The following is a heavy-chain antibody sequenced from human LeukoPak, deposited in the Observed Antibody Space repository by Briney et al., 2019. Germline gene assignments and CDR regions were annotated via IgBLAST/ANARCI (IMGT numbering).Heavy chain of an antibody. D-gene: IGHD1-1*01. CDR1: GGSFSSYY. V-gene: IGHV4-59*08. CDR3: ARLTAYIFL. Sequence: PSETLSLTCTVSGGSFSSYYWSWIRQPPGKGLEWIGYIYYSGSTNYNPSLKSRVTMSVDTSKNQFSLKVTSVIAADTAAYCSARLTAYIFLCGRGTLVTVSS. J-gene: IGHJ2*01. CDR2: IYYSGST.